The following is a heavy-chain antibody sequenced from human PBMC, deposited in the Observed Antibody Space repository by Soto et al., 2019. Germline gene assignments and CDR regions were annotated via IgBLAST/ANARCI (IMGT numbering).Heavy chain of an antibody. Sequence: GGSLRISCAASGFTFSSYAMHWVRQAPGKGLEWVAVISYDGSNKYYADSVKGRFTISRDNSKNTLYLQMNSLRAEDTAVYYCARELYGDSGFDYWGQGTLVTVSS. D-gene: IGHD4-17*01. CDR3: ARELYGDSGFDY. J-gene: IGHJ4*02. CDR2: ISYDGSNK. V-gene: IGHV3-30-3*01. CDR1: GFTFSSYA.